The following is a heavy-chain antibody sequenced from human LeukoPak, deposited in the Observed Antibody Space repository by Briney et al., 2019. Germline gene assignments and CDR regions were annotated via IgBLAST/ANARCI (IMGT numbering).Heavy chain of an antibody. J-gene: IGHJ4*02. V-gene: IGHV3-30*02. D-gene: IGHD3-3*01. CDR2: IRYDGSNK. CDR1: GFTFSSYG. Sequence: PGGSLRLSCAASGFTFSSYGMHWVRLAPGKGLEWVAFIRYDGSNKYYADSVKGRFTISRDNSKNTLYLQMNSLRAEDTAVYYCAKDRGFWSGYYFDYWGQGTLVTVSS. CDR3: AKDRGFWSGYYFDY.